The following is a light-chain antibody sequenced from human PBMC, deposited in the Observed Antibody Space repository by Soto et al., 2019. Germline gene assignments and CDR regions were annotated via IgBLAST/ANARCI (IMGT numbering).Light chain of an antibody. CDR2: GAS. CDR1: QTINNN. V-gene: IGKV3-15*01. CDR3: LHYNNGPR. Sequence: EIVMTQSPATLSVSPGERATLSCRASQTINNNLAWYQQKPGQAPRLLIYGASRRATGVPARFSVIGSGTEFTVTISSLQSEEFAVYYCLHYNNGPRFGQETKVDIK. J-gene: IGKJ1*01.